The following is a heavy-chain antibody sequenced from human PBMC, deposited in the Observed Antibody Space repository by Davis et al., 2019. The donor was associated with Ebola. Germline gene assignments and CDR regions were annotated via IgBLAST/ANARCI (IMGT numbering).Heavy chain of an antibody. D-gene: IGHD2-2*01. CDR2: INGGNGNT. CDR3: ARDWCSSATCYAGYYNGMDV. CDR1: GGTFSSYA. J-gene: IGHJ6*02. Sequence: ASVKVSCKASGGTFSSYAMHWVRQAPGQRLEWMGWINGGNGNTRYAQKFQGRVTITRDTSASTAYMELSSLRSEDTAVYYCARDWCSSATCYAGYYNGMDVWGQGTTVTVSS. V-gene: IGHV1-3*01.